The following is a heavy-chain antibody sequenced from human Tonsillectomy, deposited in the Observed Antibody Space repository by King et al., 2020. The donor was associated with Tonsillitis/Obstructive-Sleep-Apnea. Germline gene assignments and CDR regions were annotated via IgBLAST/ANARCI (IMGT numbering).Heavy chain of an antibody. Sequence: LQLQESGPGLVKPSETLSLTCTVSGGSISSSAYYWGWIRQPPGKGLEWIGSIDYSGSTYYNPSLKSRVTISVDTSKNQFSLKLSSVTAADTAVYYCAREGEYSSTNDFDYWGQGTLVTVSS. V-gene: IGHV4-39*02. CDR3: AREGEYSSTNDFDY. CDR2: IDYSGST. J-gene: IGHJ4*02. D-gene: IGHD6-13*01. CDR1: GGSISSSAYY.